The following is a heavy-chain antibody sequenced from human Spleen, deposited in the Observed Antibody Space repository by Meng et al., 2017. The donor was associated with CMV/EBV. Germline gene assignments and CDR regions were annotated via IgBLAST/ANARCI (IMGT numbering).Heavy chain of an antibody. J-gene: IGHJ5*02. CDR1: GYTFTDYY. CDR2: INPHSGGK. D-gene: IGHD3-10*01. Sequence: QVQLVQSGAEVEKPGASVKVSCKASGYTFTDYYVHWWRQAPGQGLEWMGWINPHSGGKNYAQKFQGWVTLTRDTSITTAYMGLTRLKSDDTAVYYCARGGGTVVRAVDNWFDPWGQGTLVTVSS. CDR3: ARGGGTVVRAVDNWFDP. V-gene: IGHV1-2*04.